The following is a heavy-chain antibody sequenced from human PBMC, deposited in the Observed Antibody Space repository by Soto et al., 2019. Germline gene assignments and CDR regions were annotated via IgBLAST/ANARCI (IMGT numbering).Heavy chain of an antibody. V-gene: IGHV3-30*18. D-gene: IGHD1-26*01. CDR1: GFTFSSYG. CDR2: ISYDGSNK. CDR3: AKEVGSGSYYYYYGMDV. Sequence: ESGGGVVQPGRSLRLSCAASGFTFSSYGMHWVRQAPGKGLEWVAVISYDGSNKYYADSVKGRFTISRDNSKNTLYLQMNSLRAEDTAVYYCAKEVGSGSYYYYYGMDVWGQGTTVTVSS. J-gene: IGHJ6*02.